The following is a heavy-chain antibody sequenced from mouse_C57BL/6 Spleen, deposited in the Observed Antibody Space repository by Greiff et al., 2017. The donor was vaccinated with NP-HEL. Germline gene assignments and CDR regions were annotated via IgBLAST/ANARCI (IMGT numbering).Heavy chain of an antibody. J-gene: IGHJ1*03. CDR3: AANYYGSRYFDV. D-gene: IGHD1-1*01. V-gene: IGHV1-82*01. Sequence: QVQLQQSGPELVKPGASVKISCKASGYAFSSSWMNWVKQRPGKGLEWIGRIYPGDGDTNYNGKFKGKATLTADKSSSTAYMQLSSLTSEDSAVYFCAANYYGSRYFDVWGTGTTVTVSS. CDR2: IYPGDGDT. CDR1: GYAFSSSW.